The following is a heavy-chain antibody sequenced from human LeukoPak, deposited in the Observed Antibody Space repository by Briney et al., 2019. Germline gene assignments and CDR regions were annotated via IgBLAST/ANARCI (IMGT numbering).Heavy chain of an antibody. Sequence: SETLSLTCTVSGGSISSSSYYWGWIRQPPGKGLEWIGSIYYSGSTYYNPSLKSRVTISVDTSKNQFSLKLSSVTAADTAVYYCARTGYSYGYRPWFDYWGQGTLATVSS. CDR2: IYYSGST. D-gene: IGHD5-18*01. J-gene: IGHJ4*02. V-gene: IGHV4-39*07. CDR1: GGSISSSSYY. CDR3: ARTGYSYGYRPWFDY.